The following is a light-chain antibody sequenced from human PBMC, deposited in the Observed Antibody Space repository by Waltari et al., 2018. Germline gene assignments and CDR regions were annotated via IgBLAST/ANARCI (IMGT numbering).Light chain of an antibody. CDR1: NIEANS. CDR3: QVWDSSGDLLVI. CDR2: DAS. V-gene: IGLV3-21*02. J-gene: IGLJ2*01. Sequence: SYVLTQPHSVSVAPGQPARITCGGDNIEANSVHWYQQKPGQAPVVVVFDASDRPSGIPERFSGANSGNTATLTISRVEGGDEADYFCQVWDSSGDLLVIFGGGTKLTVL.